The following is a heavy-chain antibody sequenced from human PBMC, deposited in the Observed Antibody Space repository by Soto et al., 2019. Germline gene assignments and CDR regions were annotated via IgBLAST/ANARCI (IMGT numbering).Heavy chain of an antibody. J-gene: IGHJ5*02. V-gene: IGHV3-48*01. CDR3: ARSTRPSSSWDNGENWFDP. Sequence: PGGSLRLSCAAPGFTFSSYSMNWVRQAPGKGLEWVSYISSSSSTIYYADSVKGRFTISRDNAKNSLYLQMNSLRAEDTAVYYCARSTRPSSSWDNGENWFDPWGQGTLVTVSS. CDR1: GFTFSSYS. D-gene: IGHD6-13*01. CDR2: ISSSSSTI.